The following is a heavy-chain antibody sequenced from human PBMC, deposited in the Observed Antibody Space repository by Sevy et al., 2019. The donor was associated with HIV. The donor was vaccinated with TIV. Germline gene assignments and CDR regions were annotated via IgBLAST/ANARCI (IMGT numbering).Heavy chain of an antibody. D-gene: IGHD3-10*02. CDR2: INHSGST. V-gene: IGHV4-34*01. CDR3: ARGQGNWNQMFGGDI. CDR1: GGSFSGYY. Sequence: SETLSLTCAVYGGSFSGYYWSWIRQPPGKGLEWIGEINHSGSTNYNPSPKSRFTISVDTSKNQLSLKLSSVTAAETAVYYCARGQGNWNQMFGGDIWGQGTMVTVSS. J-gene: IGHJ3*02.